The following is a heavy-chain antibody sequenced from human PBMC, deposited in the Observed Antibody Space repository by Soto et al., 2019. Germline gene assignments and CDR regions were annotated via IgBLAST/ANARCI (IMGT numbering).Heavy chain of an antibody. V-gene: IGHV1-69*13. Sequence: SVKVSCKPSGGTFSSYAICCVRQAPRQGLDWMGGIIPIFGTANHAKKLQGRVTNTADESTSTAYMELSSLRSEDTAVYYCAIYYYDSSGYRAFYYYYGMDVWVQGTTVTVSS. J-gene: IGHJ6*02. CDR1: GGTFSSYA. D-gene: IGHD3-22*01. CDR3: AIYYYDSSGYRAFYYYYGMDV. CDR2: IIPIFGTA.